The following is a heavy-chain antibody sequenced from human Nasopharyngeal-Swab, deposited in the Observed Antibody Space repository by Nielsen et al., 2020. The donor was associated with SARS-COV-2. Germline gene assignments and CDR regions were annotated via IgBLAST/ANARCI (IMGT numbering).Heavy chain of an antibody. Sequence: GESLKISCAASGFTFSSYWVSWVRQAPGKGLEWVANIKQDGSAKYYVDSMKGRFTISRDNAKNSLYLQMNSLRAEDTAVYYCARETYYDYVWGSYRADYYYGMDVWGQGTTVTVSS. V-gene: IGHV3-7*01. D-gene: IGHD3-16*02. J-gene: IGHJ6*02. CDR3: ARETYYDYVWGSYRADYYYGMDV. CDR1: GFTFSSYW. CDR2: IKQDGSAK.